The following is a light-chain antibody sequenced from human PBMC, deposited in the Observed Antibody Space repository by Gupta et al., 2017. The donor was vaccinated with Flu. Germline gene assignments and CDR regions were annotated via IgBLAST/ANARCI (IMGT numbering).Light chain of an antibody. V-gene: IGLV3-25*03. CDR1: ALPKQF. Sequence: SYALTQPPSLSVSPGQTARITCSGDALPKQFAYWYQLKPDQAPVLVIYTDNERPSGIPERCSGASSGTTVTLTISGVQAEDEADYYCQSADSSGTYWVFGGGTKLTVL. J-gene: IGLJ3*02. CDR2: TDN. CDR3: QSADSSGTYWV.